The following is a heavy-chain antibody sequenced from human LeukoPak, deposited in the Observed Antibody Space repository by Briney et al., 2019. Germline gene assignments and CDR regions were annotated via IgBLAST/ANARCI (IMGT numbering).Heavy chain of an antibody. CDR2: ISAYNGNT. Sequence: ASVKVSCKASGYTFTSYGISWVRQAPGKGLEWMGWISAYNGNTNYAQKLQGRVTMTTDTSTSTAYMELRSLRSDDTAVYYCAASRTYQLLSVDPWGQGTLVTVSS. V-gene: IGHV1-18*01. D-gene: IGHD2-2*01. J-gene: IGHJ5*02. CDR3: AASRTYQLLSVDP. CDR1: GYTFTSYG.